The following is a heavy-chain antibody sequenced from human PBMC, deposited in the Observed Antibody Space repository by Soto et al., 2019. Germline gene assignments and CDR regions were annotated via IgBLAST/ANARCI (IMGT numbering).Heavy chain of an antibody. D-gene: IGHD2-15*01. Sequence: TGGSLRLSCSASGFNFNGFAMAWVRRAPGKGLEWVSSITPSGGTTDYADSVKGRFTISRDNSKHTLYLQMNSLRVEDTAVYYCAKDDYTGSCCLFASWGQGTLVTVSS. CDR2: ITPSGGTT. J-gene: IGHJ4*02. CDR3: AKDDYTGSCCLFAS. V-gene: IGHV3-23*01. CDR1: GFNFNGFA.